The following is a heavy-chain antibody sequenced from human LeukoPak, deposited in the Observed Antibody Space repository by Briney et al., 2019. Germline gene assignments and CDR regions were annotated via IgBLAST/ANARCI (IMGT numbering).Heavy chain of an antibody. Sequence: GGSLRLSCAASGFTFSSYSMNWVRQAPGKGLEWVSSISSGSSYIYYADSVKGRFTISRDNARNSLYLQMNSLRAEDTAVYYCARSSGSWSLLYYFDYWGQGTLVTVSS. J-gene: IGHJ4*02. V-gene: IGHV3-21*01. CDR1: GFTFSSYS. CDR3: ARSSGSWSLLYYFDY. D-gene: IGHD6-13*01. CDR2: ISSGSSYI.